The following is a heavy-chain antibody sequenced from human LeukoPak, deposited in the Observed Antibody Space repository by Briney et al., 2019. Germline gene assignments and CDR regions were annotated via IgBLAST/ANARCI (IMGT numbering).Heavy chain of an antibody. V-gene: IGHV4-59*12. J-gene: IGHJ4*02. CDR2: IYYSGST. Sequence: PSETLSLTCTVSGGSISSYYWSWIRQPPGKGLEWIGYIYYSGSTNYNPSLKSRVTISVDTSKNQFSLRLSSVTAADTAMYYCARDFMGAPWYWGQGTLVTVSS. CDR1: GGSISSYY. CDR3: ARDFMGAPWY. D-gene: IGHD1-26*01.